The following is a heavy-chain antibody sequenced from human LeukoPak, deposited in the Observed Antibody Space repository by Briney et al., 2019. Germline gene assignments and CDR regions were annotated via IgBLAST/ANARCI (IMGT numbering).Heavy chain of an antibody. D-gene: IGHD3-9*01. CDR3: ARDPPYYDILTGYPFDY. V-gene: IGHV3-48*04. CDR2: ISSSSSTI. Sequence: PGGSLRLSCAASGFTFSSYSMNWVRQAPGKGLEWVSYISSSSSTIYYADSVKGRFTISRDNAKNSLYLQMNSPRAEDTAVYYCARDPPYYDILTGYPFDYWGQGTLVTVSS. J-gene: IGHJ4*02. CDR1: GFTFSSYS.